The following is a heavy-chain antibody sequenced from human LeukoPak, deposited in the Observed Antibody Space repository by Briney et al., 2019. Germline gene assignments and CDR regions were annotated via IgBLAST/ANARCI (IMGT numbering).Heavy chain of an antibody. V-gene: IGHV4-4*07. Sequence: SETLSLTCTVSGGSISSYYWSWIRQPAGKGLEWIGRIYTSGSTNYNPSLKSRVTMSVDTSKNQFSLKLSSVTAADTAVYSCARVVTYYDFWSGYFDYWGQGTLVTVSS. CDR2: IYTSGST. J-gene: IGHJ4*02. CDR3: ARVVTYYDFWSGYFDY. CDR1: GGSISSYY. D-gene: IGHD3-3*01.